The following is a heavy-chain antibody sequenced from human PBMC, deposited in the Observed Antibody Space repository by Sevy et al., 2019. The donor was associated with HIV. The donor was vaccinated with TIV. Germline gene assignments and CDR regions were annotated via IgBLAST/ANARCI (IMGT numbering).Heavy chain of an antibody. D-gene: IGHD4-17*01. CDR3: AKNSRAAVTTGLYY. J-gene: IGHJ4*02. Sequence: GGSLRLSCAASGFILSSYAMSWVRQAPGKGLEWVSGISGSGNSTYYADSVKGRFTISRDNSKNTLYLQMNSLRAEDAAVYYCAKNSRAAVTTGLYYWGQGTLVTVSS. V-gene: IGHV3-23*01. CDR2: ISGSGNST. CDR1: GFILSSYA.